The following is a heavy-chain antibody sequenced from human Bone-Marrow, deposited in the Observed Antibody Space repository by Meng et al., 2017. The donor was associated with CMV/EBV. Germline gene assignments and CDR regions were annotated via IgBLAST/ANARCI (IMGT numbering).Heavy chain of an antibody. CDR1: GFTFSNAL. Sequence: SGFTFSNALMTWVRQAPGKGLEWVGRIKSKTDGGTTEYATPVKGRFTISRDDSKNTLYLQMNSLENEDTAVYYCSARYSGYGPYFDYWGQGTLVTVSS. V-gene: IGHV3-15*01. D-gene: IGHD5-12*01. J-gene: IGHJ4*02. CDR2: IKSKTDGGTT. CDR3: SARYSGYGPYFDY.